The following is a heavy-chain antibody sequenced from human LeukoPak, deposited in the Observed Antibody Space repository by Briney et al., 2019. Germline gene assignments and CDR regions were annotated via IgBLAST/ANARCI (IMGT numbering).Heavy chain of an antibody. V-gene: IGHV4-59*01. CDR2: IYYSGST. CDR1: GGSISSYY. CDR3: ARGGSSSSDLDY. J-gene: IGHJ4*02. Sequence: SETLSLTCTVSGGSISSYYWSWIRQPPGKGLEWIGYIYYSGSTNYNPSLKSRVTISVDTSKNQFSLKLSSVTAADTAVYYCARGGSSSSDLDYWGQGILVTVSS. D-gene: IGHD6-6*01.